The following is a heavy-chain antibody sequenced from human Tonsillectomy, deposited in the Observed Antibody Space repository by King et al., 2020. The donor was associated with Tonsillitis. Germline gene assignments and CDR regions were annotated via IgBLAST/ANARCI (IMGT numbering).Heavy chain of an antibody. J-gene: IGHJ6*02. D-gene: IGHD2-2*02. V-gene: IGHV3-7*01. CDR3: ARDQFSCSSTSCYTSHYYYYGMDV. CDR2: IKQDGSEK. Sequence: VQLVESGGGLVQPGGSLRLSCAASGFTFSSYWMSWFRPAPGKGRGWVANIKQDGSEKYYVDSLKGRFTISRDNAKNSLYLQMNSLRAVDTAVYYCARDQFSCSSTSCYTSHYYYYGMDVWGQGTTVTVSS. CDR1: GFTFSSYW.